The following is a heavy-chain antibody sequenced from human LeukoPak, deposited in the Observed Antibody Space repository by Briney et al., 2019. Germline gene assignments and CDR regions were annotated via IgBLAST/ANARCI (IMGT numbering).Heavy chain of an antibody. CDR2: VSNKGST. CDR3: AKDVSGTYYSFDV. Sequence: PTETLSLTCGVSGASVRSHFWSWIRQTPGMGLEWIGYVSNKGSTAYNPSLRSRVTISLDALKNEVSLNVRSVSAADTAVYYCAKDVSGTYYSFDVWGQGRTV. CDR1: GASVRSHF. D-gene: IGHD1-26*01. V-gene: IGHV4-59*02. J-gene: IGHJ3*01.